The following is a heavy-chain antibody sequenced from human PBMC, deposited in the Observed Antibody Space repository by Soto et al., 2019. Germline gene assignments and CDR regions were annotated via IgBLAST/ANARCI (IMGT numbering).Heavy chain of an antibody. CDR2: IIPIFGTP. Sequence: QVQLVQSGAEVKKPGSSVKISCKTSGGTFSSNVITWVRQAPGQGLEWTGGIIPIFGTPNYAQIFQARVTINADTATSTAYMELSSGTSEDTAVYYCARVDVTGRLNYYYYGMDVWGQGTTFTVSS. CDR1: GGTFSSNV. CDR3: ARVDVTGRLNYYYYGMDV. D-gene: IGHD2-21*02. J-gene: IGHJ6*02. V-gene: IGHV1-69*06.